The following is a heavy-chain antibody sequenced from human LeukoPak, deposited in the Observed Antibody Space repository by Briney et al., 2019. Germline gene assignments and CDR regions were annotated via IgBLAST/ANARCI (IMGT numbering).Heavy chain of an antibody. CDR1: GVSISSGGYY. V-gene: IGHV4-30-2*01. D-gene: IGHD2-2*01. Sequence: SQTLSLTCTVSGVSISSGGYYWSWIRQPPGKGLEWIGYIYHSGSTYYDPSLKSRVTISVDRSKNQFSLKLSSVTAADTAVYYCARDRRRGYCSSTSCPQTEYFQHWGQGTLVTVSS. CDR3: ARDRRRGYCSSTSCPQTEYFQH. CDR2: IYHSGST. J-gene: IGHJ1*01.